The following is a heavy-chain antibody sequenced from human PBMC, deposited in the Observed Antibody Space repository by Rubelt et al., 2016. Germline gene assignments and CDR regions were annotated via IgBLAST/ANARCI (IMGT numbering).Heavy chain of an antibody. J-gene: IGHJ3*02. CDR3: AKPKYSGTVGNDAFDI. V-gene: IGHV3-30*02. CDR1: GFTFGDFA. CDR2: VRFDESTK. Sequence: TASGFTFGDFAMTWFRQAPGKGLEWVAFVRFDESTKYYADSVKGRFTISRDNTKNSLYLQMNSLRAEDTAVYYCAKPKYSGTVGNDAFDIWGQGTVVTVSS. D-gene: IGHD5-18*01.